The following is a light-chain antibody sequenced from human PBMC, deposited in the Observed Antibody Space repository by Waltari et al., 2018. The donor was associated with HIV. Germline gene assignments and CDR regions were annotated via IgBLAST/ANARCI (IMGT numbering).Light chain of an antibody. V-gene: IGKV1-27*01. CDR3: QNHNSVPLT. J-gene: IGKJ4*01. CDR1: TGISNY. Sequence: DLQMTQSPSSLSASVGDRVTITCLTITGISNYLAWYQQKPGSVTKLLLYSASKLQLGVPSRFSGSGSGTDFTLTISSLQPEDVATYYCQNHNSVPLTFGGGTKVEIK. CDR2: SAS.